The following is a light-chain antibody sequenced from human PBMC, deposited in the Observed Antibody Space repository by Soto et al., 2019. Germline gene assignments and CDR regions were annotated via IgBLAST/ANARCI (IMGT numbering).Light chain of an antibody. CDR3: QHYNNWPPYT. CDR2: GAS. J-gene: IGKJ2*01. V-gene: IGKV3-15*01. CDR1: QSVSSN. Sequence: EIVMTQSPATLSVSPGERATLSCRASQSVSSNLAWYQQKPGQAPRLLIYGASTRATGIPARFSGSGSGTAFTLTISSRQSEAFEVYYCQHYNNWPPYTFGQGTKLEIK.